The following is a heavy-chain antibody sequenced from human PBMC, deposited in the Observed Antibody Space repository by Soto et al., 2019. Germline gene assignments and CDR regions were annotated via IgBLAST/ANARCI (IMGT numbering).Heavy chain of an antibody. CDR3: ARDVAMVTSYGMDV. J-gene: IGHJ6*02. CDR2: IWYDGSNK. CDR1: GFTFSSYG. D-gene: IGHD5-18*01. V-gene: IGHV3-33*01. Sequence: QVQLVESGGGVVQPGRSLRLSCAASGFTFSSYGMHWVRQAPGKGLEWVAVIWYDGSNKYYADSVKGRFTISRDNSKNPLYLQMNSLRAEDTAVYYCARDVAMVTSYGMDVWGQGTTVTVSS.